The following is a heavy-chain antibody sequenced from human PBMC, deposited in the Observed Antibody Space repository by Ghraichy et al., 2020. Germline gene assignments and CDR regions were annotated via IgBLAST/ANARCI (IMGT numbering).Heavy chain of an antibody. J-gene: IGHJ3*02. D-gene: IGHD2-2*01. CDR2: FDPEDGET. V-gene: IGHV1-24*01. CDR1: GYTLTELS. Sequence: ASVKVSCKVSGYTLTELSMHWVRQAPGKGLEWMGGFDPEDGETIYAQKFQGRVTMTEDTSTDTAYMELSSLRSEDTAVYYCATNGQLLGKHDAFDIWGQGTMVTVSS. CDR3: ATNGQLLGKHDAFDI.